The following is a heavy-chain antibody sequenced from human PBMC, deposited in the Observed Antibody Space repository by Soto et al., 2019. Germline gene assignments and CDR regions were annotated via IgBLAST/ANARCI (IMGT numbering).Heavy chain of an antibody. J-gene: IGHJ5*02. D-gene: IGHD3-16*02. Sequence: ASVKVSCKASGYTFTSYDINWVRQATGQGLEWMGWMNPNSGNTGYAQKFQGRVTMTRNTSISTAYMELSSLRSEDTAVYYCARAISQLHLGELSLYEVNWFDPWGQGTLVTVSS. CDR3: ARAISQLHLGELSLYEVNWFDP. CDR1: GYTFTSYD. CDR2: MNPNSGNT. V-gene: IGHV1-8*01.